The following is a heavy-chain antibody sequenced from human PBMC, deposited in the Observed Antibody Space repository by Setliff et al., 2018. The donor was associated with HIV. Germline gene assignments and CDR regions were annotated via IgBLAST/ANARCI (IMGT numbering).Heavy chain of an antibody. CDR2: ISPFDDTT. CDR1: GYYFNIDY. J-gene: IGHJ6*02. D-gene: IGHD3-9*01. Sequence: ASVKVSCKTFGYYFNIDYIHWVRQAPGQGLEWMGIISPFDDTTNYAQKFQGRVTTTRDTSTSTVYMELNSLRSEDTAVYYCASTSSPPDILTGYWGWYGMDVWGQGTTVTVSS. V-gene: IGHV1-46*02. CDR3: ASTSSPPDILTGYWGWYGMDV.